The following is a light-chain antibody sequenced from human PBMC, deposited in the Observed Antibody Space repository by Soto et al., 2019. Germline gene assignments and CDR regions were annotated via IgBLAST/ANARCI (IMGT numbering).Light chain of an antibody. Sequence: EIVMTQSPATLSVSPGERATLSCRASQSISSNLAWYQQAPGQAPRLLIYGASTRATGIPARFSGSGSGTEFTLTISSLQSEDFVVYYCQQYNNWPALTFGGGTKVEIK. CDR1: QSISSN. J-gene: IGKJ4*01. V-gene: IGKV3-15*01. CDR3: QQYNNWPALT. CDR2: GAS.